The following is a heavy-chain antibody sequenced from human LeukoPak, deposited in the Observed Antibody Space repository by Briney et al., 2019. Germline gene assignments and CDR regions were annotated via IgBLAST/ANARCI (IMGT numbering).Heavy chain of an antibody. Sequence: ASVKVSCKASGYTFTSNYIHWVRQAPGQGLEWMGWISAYNGNTNYAQKLQGRVTMTTDTSTSTAYMELRSLRSDDTAVYYCARDFRGNWWSVDYWGQGTLVTVSS. CDR1: GYTFTSNY. J-gene: IGHJ4*02. V-gene: IGHV1-18*04. CDR3: ARDFRGNWWSVDY. D-gene: IGHD2-8*02. CDR2: ISAYNGNT.